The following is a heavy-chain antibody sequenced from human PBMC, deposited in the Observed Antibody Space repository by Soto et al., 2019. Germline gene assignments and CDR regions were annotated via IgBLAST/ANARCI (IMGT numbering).Heavy chain of an antibody. J-gene: IGHJ4*02. Sequence: ASVKVSCKASGYTFTSYYMHWVRQAPGQGLEWMGIINPSGGSTSYAQKFQGRVTMTRDTSTSTVYMELSSLRSEDTAVYYCARLTVSGCWSGYPHPPDDYWGQGTLVTVGS. V-gene: IGHV1-46*01. CDR2: INPSGGST. CDR1: GYTFTSYY. CDR3: ARLTVSGCWSGYPHPPDDY. D-gene: IGHD3-3*01.